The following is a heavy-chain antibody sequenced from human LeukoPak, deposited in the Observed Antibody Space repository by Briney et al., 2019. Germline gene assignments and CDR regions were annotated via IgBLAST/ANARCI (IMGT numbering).Heavy chain of an antibody. J-gene: IGHJ4*02. CDR1: GYSFTTYW. Sequence: GESLRISCKGSGYSFTTYWISWVRQMPARGLEWMGRIDPSDSYTNYSPSFQGHVTISVDKSISTAYLQWSSLKASDTAMYYCAGGGSHYAAVDYWGQGTLVTVSS. V-gene: IGHV5-10-1*01. CDR2: IDPSDSYT. D-gene: IGHD1-26*01. CDR3: AGGGSHYAAVDY.